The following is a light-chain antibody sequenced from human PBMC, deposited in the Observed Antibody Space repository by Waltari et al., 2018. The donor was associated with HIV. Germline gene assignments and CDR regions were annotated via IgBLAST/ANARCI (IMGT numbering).Light chain of an antibody. CDR2: KDT. CDR3: QSADTSGTMDI. V-gene: IGLV3-25*03. J-gene: IGLJ2*01. Sequence: SDLTQPPSVSVSPGHTASITCSGAVFSTQFGYCYQHKKGQAPVLLIYKDTMRASGIPERFSVTTSRTTVTLTISEVQAEDEADYYCQSADTSGTMDIFGGGTKL. CDR1: VFSTQF.